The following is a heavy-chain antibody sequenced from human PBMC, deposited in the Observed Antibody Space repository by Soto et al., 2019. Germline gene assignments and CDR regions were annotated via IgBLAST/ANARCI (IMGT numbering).Heavy chain of an antibody. CDR3: AATGYTYDYHFDH. J-gene: IGHJ4*02. D-gene: IGHD5-18*01. Sequence: PGESLKISCKGSGYTFTSYWITWVRQMPGKGLEWMGRIDPSDSSTNYSPSFQGHVTISTDKSISTAHLQWSSLKVSDTAMYFCAATGYTYDYHFDHWGQGTQVTVSS. CDR2: IDPSDSST. V-gene: IGHV5-10-1*01. CDR1: GYTFTSYW.